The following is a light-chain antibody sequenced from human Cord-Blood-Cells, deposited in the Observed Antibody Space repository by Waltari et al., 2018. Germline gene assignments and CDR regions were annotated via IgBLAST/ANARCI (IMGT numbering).Light chain of an antibody. CDR2: AAS. CDR1: KIISSY. V-gene: IGKV1-39*01. Sequence: DIQMTQSPSSLSASIGDRVTITCRASKIISSYLNWYQQKPGKAPKLLIYAASSLQSGVASRLSGSGSVTDFTLTISTLQPADFATYYWQQSYSTPYIFGQGTKLEIK. J-gene: IGKJ2*01. CDR3: QQSYSTPYI.